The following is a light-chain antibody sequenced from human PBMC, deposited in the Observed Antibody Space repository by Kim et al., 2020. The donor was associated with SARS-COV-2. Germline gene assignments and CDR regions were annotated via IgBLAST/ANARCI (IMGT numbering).Light chain of an antibody. Sequence: SYELNQPPSATVSPGQTARITCSGDKLGDKYAFRYQQKPGQSPVLDMFQHDKRPSGISQRFSGSNSGNTAILTISGTRTIDEAYYYFQAWDSSAAVFGGGTQLTVL. CDR3: QAWDSSAAV. CDR1: KLGDKY. J-gene: IGLJ2*01. CDR2: QHD. V-gene: IGLV3-1*01.